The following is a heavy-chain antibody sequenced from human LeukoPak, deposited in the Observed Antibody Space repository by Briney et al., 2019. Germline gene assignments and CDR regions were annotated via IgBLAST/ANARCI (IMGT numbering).Heavy chain of an antibody. CDR3: AREDLLGGIAAAGIDY. J-gene: IGHJ4*02. Sequence: PGGSLRLSCAASGFTFSDYYMSWIRQAPGKGLEWVSYISSTTGTIYYADSVKGRFTISRDNAKNSLYLQMNSLRAEDTAVYYCAREDLLGGIAAAGIDYWGQGTLVTVSS. V-gene: IGHV3-11*04. CDR2: ISSTTGTI. D-gene: IGHD6-13*01. CDR1: GFTFSDYY.